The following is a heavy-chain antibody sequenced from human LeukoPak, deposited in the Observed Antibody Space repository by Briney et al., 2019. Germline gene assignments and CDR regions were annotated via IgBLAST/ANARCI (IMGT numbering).Heavy chain of an antibody. CDR3: ARALLLAAAGGFDY. Sequence: ASVKVSCKASGYTFTSYGINWVRQAPGQGLEWMGWISAYNGNTNYAQKLQGRVTMTTDTSTSTAYMELRSLRSDDTAVYYCARALLLAAAGGFDYWGKGTLVTVSS. J-gene: IGHJ4*02. V-gene: IGHV1-18*01. D-gene: IGHD6-13*01. CDR2: ISAYNGNT. CDR1: GYTFTSYG.